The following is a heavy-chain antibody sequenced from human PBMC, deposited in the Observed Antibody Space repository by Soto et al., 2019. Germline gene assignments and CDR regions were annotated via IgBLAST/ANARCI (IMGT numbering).Heavy chain of an antibody. CDR3: ARGLIRYSYGHRYYYYYYGMDV. CDR2: IIPIFGTA. V-gene: IGHV1-69*13. Sequence: SVKVSCKASVGTLSSYAISWVRQAPGQGLEWMGGIIPIFGTANYAQKFQGRVTITADESTSTAYMELSSLRSEDTAVYYCARGLIRYSYGHRYYYYYYGMDVWGQGTTVTASS. J-gene: IGHJ6*02. CDR1: VGTLSSYA. D-gene: IGHD5-18*01.